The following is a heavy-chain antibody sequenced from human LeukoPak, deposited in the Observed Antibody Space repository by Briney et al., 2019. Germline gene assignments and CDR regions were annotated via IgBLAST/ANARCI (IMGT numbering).Heavy chain of an antibody. CDR2: ISYDGSNK. J-gene: IGHJ3*02. CDR3: ARVQITALSHAFDI. V-gene: IGHV3-30-3*01. D-gene: IGHD3-16*01. Sequence: GRSLRLSCAASGFTFSSYAMHWVRQAPGKGLEWVAVISYDGSNKYYADSVKGRFTISRDNSKNTLYLQMNSLRAEDTAVYYCARVQITALSHAFDIWGQGTMVTVSS. CDR1: GFTFSSYA.